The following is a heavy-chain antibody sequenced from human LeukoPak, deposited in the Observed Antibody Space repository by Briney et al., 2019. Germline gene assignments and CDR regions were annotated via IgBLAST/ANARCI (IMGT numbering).Heavy chain of an antibody. CDR3: ATDLSGSYFFDY. CDR1: GYTFTTYY. CDR2: INPSGGST. D-gene: IGHD1-26*01. J-gene: IGHJ4*02. Sequence: ASVKVSCKAAGYTFTTYYLHWVRQAPGQGLEWMGFINPSGGSTSYAQKFQGRVTMTEDTSTDTAYMELSSLRSEDTAVYYCATDLSGSYFFDYWGQGTLVTVSS. V-gene: IGHV1-46*01.